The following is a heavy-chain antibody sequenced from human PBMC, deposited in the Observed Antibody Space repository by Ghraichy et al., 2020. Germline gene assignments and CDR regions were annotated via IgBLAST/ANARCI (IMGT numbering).Heavy chain of an antibody. CDR2: INPNSGGT. J-gene: IGHJ4*02. D-gene: IGHD3-22*01. V-gene: IGHV1-2*04. CDR1: GYTFTGYY. Sequence: ASVKVSCKASGYTFTGYYMHWVRQAPGQGLEWMGWINPNSGGTNYAQKFQGWVTMTRDTSISTAYMELSRLRSDDTAVYYCARGQGNSSGYPYYFDYWGQGTLVTVSS. CDR3: ARGQGNSSGYPYYFDY.